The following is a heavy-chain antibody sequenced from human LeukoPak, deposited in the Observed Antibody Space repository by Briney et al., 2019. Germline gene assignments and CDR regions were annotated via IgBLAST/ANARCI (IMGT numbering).Heavy chain of an antibody. CDR3: ARSRGKIGY. D-gene: IGHD2/OR15-2a*01. V-gene: IGHV4-34*01. J-gene: IGHJ4*02. CDR2: INHSGST. CDR1: GGSFSGYY. Sequence: SETLSLTCAVYGGSFSGYYWSWIRQPPGKGLEWIGEINHSGSTNYNPSLKSRVTISVDTSKNQFSLKLSSVTAADTAVYYCARSRGKIGYWGQGTLVTVSP.